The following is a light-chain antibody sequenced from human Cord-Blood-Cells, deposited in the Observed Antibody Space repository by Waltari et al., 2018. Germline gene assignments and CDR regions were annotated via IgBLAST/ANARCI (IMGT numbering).Light chain of an antibody. Sequence: QSALTQPASLSGSPGQSILISSTGTSSDVGSYNHVSWYQQHPDKAPKLIIYEGSKRPSGVSTRFSGSKSCNTASLTISGLQAEDEADYYCCSYAGSSTVFGGGTKLTVL. CDR2: EGS. CDR3: CSYAGSSTV. V-gene: IGLV2-23*01. CDR1: SSDVGSYNH. J-gene: IGLJ3*02.